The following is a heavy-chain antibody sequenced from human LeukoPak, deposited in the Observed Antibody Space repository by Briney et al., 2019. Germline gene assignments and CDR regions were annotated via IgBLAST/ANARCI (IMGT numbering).Heavy chain of an antibody. D-gene: IGHD3-9*01. CDR2: ISSSSSYI. Sequence: GGSLRLSCAASGFTFSSYSMNWVRQAPGKGLEWVSSISSSSSYIYYADSVKGRFTISRDNAKNSLYLQMNSLRAEDTAVYYCARPPSRGRGWRYDILTGSPIGDYWGQGTLVTVSS. V-gene: IGHV3-21*01. CDR1: GFTFSSYS. J-gene: IGHJ4*02. CDR3: ARPPSRGRGWRYDILTGSPIGDY.